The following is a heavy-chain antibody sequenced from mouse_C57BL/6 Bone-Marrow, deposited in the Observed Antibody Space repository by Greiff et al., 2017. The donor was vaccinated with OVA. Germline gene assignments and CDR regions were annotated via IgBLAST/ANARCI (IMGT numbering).Heavy chain of an antibody. J-gene: IGHJ3*01. V-gene: IGHV1-15*01. CDR1: GYTFTDYE. CDR2: IDPETGGT. D-gene: IGHD2-4*01. Sequence: QVQLQQSGAELVRPGASVTLSCKASGYTFTDYEMHWVKQTPVHGLEWIGAIDPETGGTAYNQKFKGKAILTADKSSSTAYMELRSLTSEDSAVYYDTVADYDGAGFAYWGQGTLVTVSA. CDR3: TVADYDGAGFAY.